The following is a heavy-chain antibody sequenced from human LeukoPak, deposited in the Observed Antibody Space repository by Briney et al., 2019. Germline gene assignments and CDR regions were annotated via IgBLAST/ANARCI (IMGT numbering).Heavy chain of an antibody. D-gene: IGHD1-14*01. CDR1: GGSINTYW. V-gene: IGHV4-59*08. Sequence: SETLSLSCTVSGGSINTYWWSWIRQPPGKGLEWIAYIYSTGSTNYNPSLKSRVTISVDTSKNQFSLTLSSVTAADTAVYYCARQPGGTAAFDLWGQGTMVTVSS. J-gene: IGHJ3*01. CDR3: ARQPGGTAAFDL. CDR2: IYSTGST.